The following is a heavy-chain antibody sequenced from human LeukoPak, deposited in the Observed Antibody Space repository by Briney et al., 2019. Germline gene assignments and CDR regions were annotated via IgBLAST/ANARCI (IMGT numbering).Heavy chain of an antibody. V-gene: IGHV4-4*02. CDR1: GGSISSSNW. CDR3: ARAGSYDSSGYNDY. Sequence: SGTLSLTCAVSGGSISSSNWWSWVRQPPGKGLEWIGEIYHSGSTNYNPSLKSRVTISVDKSKNQFSLKLSSVTAADTAVYYCARAGSYDSSGYNDYWGQGTLVTVSS. CDR2: IYHSGST. D-gene: IGHD3-22*01. J-gene: IGHJ4*02.